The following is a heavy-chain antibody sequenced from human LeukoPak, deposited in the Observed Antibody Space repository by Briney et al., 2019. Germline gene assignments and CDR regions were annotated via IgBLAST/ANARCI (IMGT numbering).Heavy chain of an antibody. J-gene: IGHJ4*02. V-gene: IGHV3-23*01. D-gene: IGHD6-19*01. Sequence: GGSLRLSCAASGFTFSSYAMSWVRQAPGKGLEWVSSISGSGGSTYYADSVKGRFTISRDNSKNTLYLQMNSLRAEDTAVYYCAKSPPGIAVAGTFLSYWGQGTLVTVSS. CDR1: GFTFSSYA. CDR3: AKSPPGIAVAGTFLSY. CDR2: ISGSGGST.